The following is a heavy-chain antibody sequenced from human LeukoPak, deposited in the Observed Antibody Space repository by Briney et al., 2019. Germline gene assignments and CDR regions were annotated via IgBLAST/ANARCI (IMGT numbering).Heavy chain of an antibody. V-gene: IGHV3-33*01. Sequence: PGGSLRLSCAASGFTLSSYGMHWVRQAPGKGLEWVAVIWYDGSNKYYADSVKGRFTISRDNSKNTLYLQMNSLRAEDTAVYYCARGGYYGSGSFFDYWGQGTLVTVSS. CDR3: ARGGYYGSGSFFDY. J-gene: IGHJ4*02. CDR2: IWYDGSNK. CDR1: GFTLSSYG. D-gene: IGHD3-10*01.